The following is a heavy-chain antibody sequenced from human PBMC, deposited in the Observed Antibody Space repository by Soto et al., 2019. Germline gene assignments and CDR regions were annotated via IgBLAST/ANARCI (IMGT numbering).Heavy chain of an antibody. Sequence: GASVKVSCKASGYTFTDYAMHWVRQAPGQRLEWMGWINAGNGNTKYSQKFQGRVTITRDTSASTAYMELSSLRSEDTAVYYCARGYNILTSYYTYWGQGTLDTVSS. V-gene: IGHV1-3*01. CDR1: GYTFTDYA. J-gene: IGHJ4*02. CDR3: ARGYNILTSYYTY. CDR2: INAGNGNT. D-gene: IGHD3-9*01.